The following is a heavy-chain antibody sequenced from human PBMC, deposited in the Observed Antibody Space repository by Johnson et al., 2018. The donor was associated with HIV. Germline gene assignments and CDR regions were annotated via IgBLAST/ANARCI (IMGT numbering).Heavy chain of an antibody. D-gene: IGHD1-26*01. CDR3: ARGGRYSESVNDAHDI. Sequence: VQLVESGGGLVKPGGSLRLSCAASGFTFADYYMNWMRQAPGKGLEWVSHISSSGSTIYYADSVKGRFTISRDNAKKSLYLQMNSLRGEDTAVYYCARGGRYSESVNDAHDIWGQGTKVTVSS. V-gene: IGHV3-11*04. CDR2: ISSSGSTI. CDR1: GFTFADYY. J-gene: IGHJ3*02.